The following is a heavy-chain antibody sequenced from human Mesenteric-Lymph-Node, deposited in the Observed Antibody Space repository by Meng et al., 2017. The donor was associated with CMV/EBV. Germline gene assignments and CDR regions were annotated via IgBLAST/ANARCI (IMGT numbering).Heavy chain of an antibody. D-gene: IGHD3-3*01. J-gene: IGHJ6*02. CDR2: ISAYNGNT. Sequence: ASVKVSCKASGYTFTSYGNSWVRQAPGQGLEWMGWISAYNGNTNYAQKLQGRVTMTTDTSTSTAYMELRSLRSDDTAVYYCAREYVTIFGVVIHYYGMDVWGQGTTVTVSS. V-gene: IGHV1-18*01. CDR1: GYTFTSYG. CDR3: AREYVTIFGVVIHYYGMDV.